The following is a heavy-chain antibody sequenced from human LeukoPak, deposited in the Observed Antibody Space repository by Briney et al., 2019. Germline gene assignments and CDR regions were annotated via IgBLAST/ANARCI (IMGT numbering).Heavy chain of an antibody. J-gene: IGHJ6*02. CDR1: GDSVSSNSAA. V-gene: IGHV6-1*01. D-gene: IGHD5-18*01. CDR3: XXXXGYSYDYYYGMDV. Sequence: SQTLSLTCAISGDSVSSNSAAWNWIRQSPSRGLEWLGRTYYRSKWYNDYAVSVKSRITINPDTSKNQFSLQLNSVTPEDTAVYXXXXXXGYSYDYYYGMDVWGQGTTVTVSS. CDR2: TYYRSKWYN.